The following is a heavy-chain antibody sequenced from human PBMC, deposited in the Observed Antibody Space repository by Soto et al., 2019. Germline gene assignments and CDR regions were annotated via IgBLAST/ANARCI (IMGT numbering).Heavy chain of an antibody. CDR3: AHSSRSSGCDP. J-gene: IGHJ5*02. Sequence: QITLKESGPTLVKPTQTLTLTCTFSGFSLSTSGVGVGWIRQPPGKALEWLALIYWDDDKRYSPCLKSRLTSTKHTTRHQVVLTITNMDPVDTATYYCAHSSRSSGCDPGGQGTVVTVSS. D-gene: IGHD6-25*01. CDR2: IYWDDDK. V-gene: IGHV2-5*02. CDR1: GFSLSTSGVG.